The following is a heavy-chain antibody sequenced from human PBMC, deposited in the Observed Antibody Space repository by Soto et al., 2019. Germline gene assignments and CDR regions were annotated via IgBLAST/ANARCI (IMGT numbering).Heavy chain of an antibody. Sequence: GGSLRLSCAASGFTFSSYSMNWVRQAPGKGLEWVSSISSSSSYIYYADSVKGRFTISRDNAKNSLYLQMNSLRAEDTAVYYCAKRKVVAAIYYYYMDVWGKGTTVTVSS. J-gene: IGHJ6*03. D-gene: IGHD2-15*01. CDR1: GFTFSSYS. CDR3: AKRKVVAAIYYYYMDV. V-gene: IGHV3-21*01. CDR2: ISSSSSYI.